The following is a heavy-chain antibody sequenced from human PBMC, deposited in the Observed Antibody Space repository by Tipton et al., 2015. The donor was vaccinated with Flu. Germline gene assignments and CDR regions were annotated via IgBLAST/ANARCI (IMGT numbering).Heavy chain of an antibody. CDR1: GYTFTNYG. J-gene: IGHJ3*02. V-gene: IGHV1-2*02. CDR2: INPNSGAT. CDR3: ARGAPRVLTASDAFDI. D-gene: IGHD4/OR15-4a*01. Sequence: QVQLVQSGAEAKKPGASVKVSCKASGYTFTNYGINWVRQAPGQGLEWMGWINPNSGATKYAQKIQGRVTLTRDTSINTAYMELNSLTSDDTAVYFCARGAPRVLTASDAFDIWGQGTMVTVSS.